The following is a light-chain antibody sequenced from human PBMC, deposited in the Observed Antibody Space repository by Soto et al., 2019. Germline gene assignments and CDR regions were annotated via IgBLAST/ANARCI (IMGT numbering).Light chain of an antibody. CDR1: SSNIGSNY. J-gene: IGLJ2*01. CDR3: AAWDDSLSGVV. Sequence: QAVVTQPPSASGTPGQRVTISCSGSSSNIGSNYVYWYQQLPGTVPQLLIYRNSERPSGVPDRFSGSKSGTSASLAISGLRSEDEADYYCAAWDDSLSGVVFCGGTKLTVL. V-gene: IGLV1-47*01. CDR2: RNS.